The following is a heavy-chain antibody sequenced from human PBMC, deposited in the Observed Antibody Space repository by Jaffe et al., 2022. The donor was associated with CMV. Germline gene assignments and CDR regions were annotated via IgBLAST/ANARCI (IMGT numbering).Heavy chain of an antibody. V-gene: IGHV1-3*01. CDR2: INAGNGNT. CDR1: GYTFTSYA. J-gene: IGHJ4*02. CDR3: ARVEWLARNGLDY. D-gene: IGHD6-19*01. Sequence: QVQLVQSGAEVKKPGASVKVSCKASGYTFTSYAMHWVRQAPGQRLEWMGWINAGNGNTKYSQKFQGRVTITRDTSASTAYMELSSLRSEDTAVYYCARVEWLARNGLDYWGQGTLVTVSS.